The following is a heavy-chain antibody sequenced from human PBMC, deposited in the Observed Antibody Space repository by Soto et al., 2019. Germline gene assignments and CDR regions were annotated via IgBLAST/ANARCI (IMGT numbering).Heavy chain of an antibody. D-gene: IGHD2-2*01. J-gene: IGHJ6*02. Sequence: QVQLVESGGGVVQPGGSLRLSCEASGFTFSKFGIHWVRQAPGKGLEWVAVVSYDGSFKYYADSVKGRFTICRDNSNNTLYLQMNSLRPEDTALYYCAKDSDQLLFDNYDCGMDVWGQGTTVTVSS. CDR1: GFTFSKFG. CDR2: VSYDGSFK. V-gene: IGHV3-30*18. CDR3: AKDSDQLLFDNYDCGMDV.